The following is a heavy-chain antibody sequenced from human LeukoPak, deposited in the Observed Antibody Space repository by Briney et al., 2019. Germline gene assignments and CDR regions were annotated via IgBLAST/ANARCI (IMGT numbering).Heavy chain of an antibody. CDR2: IYASGKT. CDR3: ARSFSEKYYFES. D-gene: IGHD1-26*01. Sequence: SQTLSLTCTVSGDSISRGRYYWSWVRQPAGKELEWIGRIYASGKTDYNPYTPSLKSRVAMSLDTSKNLVSLYLTSVTAADTAMYFCARSFSEKYYFESWGQGTLVTVSS. CDR1: GDSISRGRYY. V-gene: IGHV4-61*02. J-gene: IGHJ4*02.